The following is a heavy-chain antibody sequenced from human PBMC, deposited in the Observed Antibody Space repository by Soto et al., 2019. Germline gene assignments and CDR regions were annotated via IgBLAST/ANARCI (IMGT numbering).Heavy chain of an antibody. J-gene: IGHJ4*02. D-gene: IGHD6-13*01. CDR3: ARYRREAVAGYTLDN. CDR1: GGSISSNY. V-gene: IGHV4-59*01. Sequence: PSETLSLTCTVSGGSISSNYWTWFRQPPGKGLEWIGYVYNSGSTNYNPSLKSRVTISEDTSKSQFSLKVNSMTAADTAVYYCARYRREAVAGYTLDNWGQGILVTVSS. CDR2: VYNSGST.